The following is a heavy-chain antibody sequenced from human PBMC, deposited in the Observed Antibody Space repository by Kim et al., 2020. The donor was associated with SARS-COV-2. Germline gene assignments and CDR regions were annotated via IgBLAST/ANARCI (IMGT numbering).Heavy chain of an antibody. J-gene: IGHJ6*02. V-gene: IGHV4-31*03. CDR3: ARAGGSGSSYYYGMDV. D-gene: IGHD3-10*01. CDR2: IYYSGST. CDR1: GGSISSGGYY. Sequence: SETLSLTCTVSGGSISSGGYYWSWIRQHPGKGLEWIGYIYYSGSTYYNPSLKSRVTISVDTSKNQFSLKLSSVTAADTAVYYCARAGGSGSSYYYGMDVWGQGTTVTVSS.